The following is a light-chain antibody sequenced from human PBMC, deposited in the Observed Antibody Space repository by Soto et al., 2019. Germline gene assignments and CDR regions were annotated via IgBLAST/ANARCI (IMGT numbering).Light chain of an antibody. CDR3: QHYGNSPIT. V-gene: IGKV3-20*01. CDR1: QSVSSK. CDR2: GAS. J-gene: IGKJ5*01. Sequence: EIVLTQSPGTLSLSPGERATLSCRASQSVSSKLAWYQQKPGQAPRLLISGASNRATGIPDRFSGSGSGTDFTLTITRLEPEDFALYFCQHYGNSPITFGQGTRLEIK.